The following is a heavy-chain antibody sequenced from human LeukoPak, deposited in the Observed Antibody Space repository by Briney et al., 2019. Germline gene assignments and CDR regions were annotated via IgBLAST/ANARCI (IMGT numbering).Heavy chain of an antibody. CDR2: INHSGST. J-gene: IGHJ3*02. CDR1: GGSFSGYY. CDR3: ARRRSGYDYGDAFDI. D-gene: IGHD5-12*01. Sequence: SETLSLTCAVYGGSFSGYYWSWIRQPPGKGLEWIGEINHSGSTNYNPSLKSRVTISVDTSKNQFSLKLSSVTAADTAVYYCARRRSGYDYGDAFDIWGQGTMVTVSS. V-gene: IGHV4-34*01.